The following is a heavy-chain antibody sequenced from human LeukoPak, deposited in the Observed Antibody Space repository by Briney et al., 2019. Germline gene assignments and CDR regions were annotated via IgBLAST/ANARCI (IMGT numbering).Heavy chain of an antibody. V-gene: IGHV3-7*01. CDR1: GFTFSRFW. Sequence: PGGSLRLSCAASGFTFSRFWMSWVRQAPGKGLEWVANIKEDGSEKKYIDSVKGRFTISRDNAKNSVYLQMNSLRAEDTAVYYCAKDIVGGGDDYWGQGTLVTVSS. CDR2: IKEDGSEK. CDR3: AKDIVGGGDDY. D-gene: IGHD2-21*02. J-gene: IGHJ4*02.